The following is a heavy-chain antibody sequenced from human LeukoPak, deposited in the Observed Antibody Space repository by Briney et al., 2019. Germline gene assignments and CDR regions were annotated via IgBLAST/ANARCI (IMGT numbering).Heavy chain of an antibody. V-gene: IGHV3-30*03. J-gene: IGHJ6*02. D-gene: IGHD6-25*01. CDR1: GFTFSSYS. CDR2: ISYDGSNK. CDR3: ARVYSTGGYYYYGMDV. Sequence: GGSLRLSCAASGFTFSSYSMNWVRQAPGKGLEWVAVISYDGSNKYYADSVKGRFTISRDNSKNTLYLQMNSLRAEDTAVYYCARVYSTGGYYYYGMDVWGQGTTVTVSS.